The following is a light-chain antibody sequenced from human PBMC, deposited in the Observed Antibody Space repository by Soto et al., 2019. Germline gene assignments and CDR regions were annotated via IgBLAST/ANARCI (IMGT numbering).Light chain of an antibody. V-gene: IGKV3-20*01. CDR1: QSVSSSY. CDR3: QQYGSSSWT. CDR2: GAS. J-gene: IGKJ1*01. Sequence: EIVLTQSPGTLSLSPGERATLSCRASQSVSSSYLAWYQQKPCQAPRPLIYGASSRATVIPDRFSGSGSGTDFTLTISRLEPEDFAVYYCQQYGSSSWTFGQGTKVDIK.